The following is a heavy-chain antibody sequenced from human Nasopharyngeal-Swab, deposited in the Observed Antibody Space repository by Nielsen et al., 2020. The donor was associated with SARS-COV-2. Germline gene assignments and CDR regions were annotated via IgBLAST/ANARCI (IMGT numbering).Heavy chain of an antibody. CDR2: IIPIFGTA. CDR3: ARDQRRGYSGYDHTYFDY. Sequence: VRQAPGQGLEWTGGIIPIFGTANYAQKFQGRVTITADESTSTAYMELSSLRSEDTAVYYCARDQRRGYSGYDHTYFDYWGQGTLVTVSS. J-gene: IGHJ4*02. D-gene: IGHD5-12*01. V-gene: IGHV1-69*01.